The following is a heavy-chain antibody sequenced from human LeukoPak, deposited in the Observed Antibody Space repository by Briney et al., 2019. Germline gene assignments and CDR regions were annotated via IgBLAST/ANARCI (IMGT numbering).Heavy chain of an antibody. D-gene: IGHD3-22*01. J-gene: IGHJ3*02. CDR3: ASAVDSSGYRFFIDAFDI. V-gene: IGHV3-33*08. Sequence: GGSLRLSCAASGFTFSAFSMTWVRQAPGKGLEWVAVIWYDGSNKYYADSVKGRFTISRDNSKNTLYLQMNSLRAEDTAVYYCASAVDSSGYRFFIDAFDIWGQGTMVTVSS. CDR1: GFTFSAFS. CDR2: IWYDGSNK.